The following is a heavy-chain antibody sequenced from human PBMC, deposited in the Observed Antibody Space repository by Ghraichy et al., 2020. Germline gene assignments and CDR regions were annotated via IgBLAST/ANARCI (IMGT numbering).Heavy chain of an antibody. D-gene: IGHD3-16*01. CDR2: NYSGGST. V-gene: IGHV3-53*01. Sequence: GGSLRLSCAASGFIVSRNYMSWVRQAPGKGLEWVSVNYSGGSTNYADSVKGRFTISRDNSKNTLYLQMNSLRAEDTAVYYCARDKNGFGWFDPWGQGTLVTVSS. CDR1: GFIVSRNY. CDR3: ARDKNGFGWFDP. J-gene: IGHJ5*02.